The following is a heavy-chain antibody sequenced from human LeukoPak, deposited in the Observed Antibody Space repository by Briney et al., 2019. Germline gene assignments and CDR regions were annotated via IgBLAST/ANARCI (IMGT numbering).Heavy chain of an antibody. CDR2: INNSGST. Sequence: KPSETLSLTCAVYGGSFSGYYWSWIRQPPGKGLEWIGEINNSGSTNYNPSLKSRVTISVDTSKNQFSLKLSSVTAADTAVYYCARARYYYDSSGYMDRFDYWGQGTLVTVSS. J-gene: IGHJ4*02. V-gene: IGHV4-34*01. CDR1: GGSFSGYY. D-gene: IGHD3-22*01. CDR3: ARARYYYDSSGYMDRFDY.